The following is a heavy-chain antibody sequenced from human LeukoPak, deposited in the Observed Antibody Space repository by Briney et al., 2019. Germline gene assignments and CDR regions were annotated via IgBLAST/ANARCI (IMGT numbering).Heavy chain of an antibody. Sequence: SETLSLTCTVSGGSISSGGYYWSWLRQHPGKGLEWIGYIYYSGSTYYNPSLKSRVTISVDTSKNQFSLKLSSVTAADTAVYYCARDRFLVVRGVIFEYYGMDVWGQGTTVTVSS. D-gene: IGHD3-10*01. CDR1: GGSISSGGYY. CDR2: IYYSGST. CDR3: ARDRFLVVRGVIFEYYGMDV. V-gene: IGHV4-31*03. J-gene: IGHJ6*02.